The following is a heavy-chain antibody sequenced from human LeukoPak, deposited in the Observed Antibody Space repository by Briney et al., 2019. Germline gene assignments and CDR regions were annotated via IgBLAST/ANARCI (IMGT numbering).Heavy chain of an antibody. V-gene: IGHV3-9*01. CDR3: ARDTRMYYYDSSGYYYDY. CDR1: GFTFDDYA. D-gene: IGHD3-22*01. Sequence: PGRSLRLSCAASGFTFDDYAMHWVRQAPGKGLEWVSSINWNSGSIRYADSVKGRFTISRDNAKNSLYLQMNSLRAEDTAVYYCARDTRMYYYDSSGYYYDYWGQGTLVTVSS. CDR2: INWNSGSI. J-gene: IGHJ4*02.